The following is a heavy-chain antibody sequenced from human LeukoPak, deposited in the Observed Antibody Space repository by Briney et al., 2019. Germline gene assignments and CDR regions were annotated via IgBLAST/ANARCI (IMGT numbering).Heavy chain of an antibody. V-gene: IGHV1-2*02. CDR3: ARDTITVTTPYFDY. CDR2: INSDSGGT. CDR1: GYTFTGFY. J-gene: IGHJ4*02. Sequence: ASVKVSCKASGYTFTGFYIDWVRQAPGQGLEWMGWINSDSGGTNYAQKFQGRVTMTRDTSTSTAYMELSSLRSDDTAFYYCARDTITVTTPYFDYWGQGTLVTVPS. D-gene: IGHD4-17*01.